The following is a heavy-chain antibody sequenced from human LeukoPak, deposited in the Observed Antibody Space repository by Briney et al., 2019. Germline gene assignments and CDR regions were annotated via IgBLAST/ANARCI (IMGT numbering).Heavy chain of an antibody. CDR2: INSDGSST. CDR1: GFTFSSYW. D-gene: IGHD6-6*01. Sequence: GGSLRLSCAASGFTFSSYWMHWVRQAPGKGLVWVSRINSDGSSTSYADSVKGRFTISRDNAKSTLYLQMNSLRAEDTAVYYCAREYSSSRLDYWGQGTLVTVSS. V-gene: IGHV3-74*01. J-gene: IGHJ4*02. CDR3: AREYSSSRLDY.